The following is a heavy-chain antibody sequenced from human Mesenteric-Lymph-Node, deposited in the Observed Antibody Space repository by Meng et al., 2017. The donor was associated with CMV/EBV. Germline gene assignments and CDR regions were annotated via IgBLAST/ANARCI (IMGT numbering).Heavy chain of an antibody. V-gene: IGHV3-23*01. CDR2: IGDNGDTT. J-gene: IGHJ6*02. CDR1: GLAFSSSA. CDR3: AKDRRVSTVPLYYYYGMDV. Sequence: GSLKISCAASGLAFSSSAMSWVRQAPGKGLEWVASIGDNGDTTHYADSVRGRFTISRDNSKNTLFLQMNSLRAEDTAVYYCAKDRRVSTVPLYYYYGMDVWGQGTTVTVSS. D-gene: IGHD4-11*01.